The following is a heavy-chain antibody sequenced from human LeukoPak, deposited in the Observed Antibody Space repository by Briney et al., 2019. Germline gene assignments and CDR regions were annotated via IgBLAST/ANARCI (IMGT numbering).Heavy chain of an antibody. CDR1: GLTFSSYA. Sequence: GRSLRLSCAASGLTFSSYAMHWVRQAPGKGLEWVAVISYDGSNKYYADSVKGRFTISRDNSKSTLYLQMNSLGAEDTAVYYCARDPDSSGYYSLYFDYWGQGTLVTVSS. CDR2: ISYDGSNK. J-gene: IGHJ4*02. D-gene: IGHD3-22*01. V-gene: IGHV3-30-3*01. CDR3: ARDPDSSGYYSLYFDY.